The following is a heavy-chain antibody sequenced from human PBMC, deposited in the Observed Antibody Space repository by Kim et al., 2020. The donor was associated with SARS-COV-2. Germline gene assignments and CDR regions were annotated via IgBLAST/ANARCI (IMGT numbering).Heavy chain of an antibody. V-gene: IGHV3-30*03. J-gene: IGHJ4*02. CDR3: ATRRGGYSGYSDY. D-gene: IGHD5-12*01. Sequence: GGSLRLSCAASGFTFRNYGMHWVRQAPGKGLEWVAVISYDGSNKYYADSGKGRFTISRDNSKNTLYLQMNSLRVEDTAVYYCATRRGGYSGYSDYWGQGTLVTVSS. CDR2: ISYDGSNK. CDR1: GFTFRNYG.